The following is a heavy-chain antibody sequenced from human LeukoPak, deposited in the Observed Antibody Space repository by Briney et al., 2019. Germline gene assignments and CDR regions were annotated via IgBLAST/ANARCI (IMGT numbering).Heavy chain of an antibody. D-gene: IGHD6-19*01. J-gene: IGHJ4*02. V-gene: IGHV3-23*01. CDR3: ARGEGWDKYYFDY. CDR1: GFTFSSYA. CDR2: VTGSGGSA. Sequence: GGSLRLSCAASGFTFSSYAMNWVRQAPGKGLEWVSTVTGSGGSAFYVDSVKGRFTFSRDNSKNTLYLQMNSLKAEDTAVYYCARGEGWDKYYFDYWGQGTLVTVSS.